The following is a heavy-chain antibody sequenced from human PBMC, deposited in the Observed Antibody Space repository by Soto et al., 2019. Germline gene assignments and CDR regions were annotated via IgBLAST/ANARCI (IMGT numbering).Heavy chain of an antibody. CDR1: GFTFSRYW. J-gene: IGHJ6*02. CDR2: IKQDGSEK. V-gene: IGHV3-7*04. CDR3: AGAYYDFWSGYYLPPHYYGMDV. D-gene: IGHD3-3*01. Sequence: GGSLRLSCAASGFTFSRYWMSWVRQAPGKGLEWVANIKQDGSEKSYVDFVKGRFANSRDNGNNSLYLQMNSLRAEDTAVYYCAGAYYDFWSGYYLPPHYYGMDVWGQGTTVTVSS.